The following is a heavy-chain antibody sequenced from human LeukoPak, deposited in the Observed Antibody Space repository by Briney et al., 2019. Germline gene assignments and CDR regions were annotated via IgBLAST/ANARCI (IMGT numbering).Heavy chain of an antibody. Sequence: GGSLRLSCAASGFTFSSYAMHWVRQAPGKGLEWVAVILYDGSNKYYADSVKGRFTISRDNSKNTLYLQMNSLRAEDTAVYYCARDLPGYWVEYSSSSGGSSDWGQGTMVTVSS. D-gene: IGHD6-6*01. CDR3: ARDLPGYWVEYSSSSGGSSD. CDR1: GFTFSSYA. V-gene: IGHV3-30-3*01. J-gene: IGHJ3*01. CDR2: ILYDGSNK.